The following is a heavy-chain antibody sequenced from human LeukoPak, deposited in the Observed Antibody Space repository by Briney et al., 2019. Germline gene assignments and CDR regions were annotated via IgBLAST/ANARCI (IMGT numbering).Heavy chain of an antibody. CDR1: GYTFTSYD. CDR3: ARGTSLVVVPAAPAGSGSSTAGFDY. CDR2: MNPNSGNT. Sequence: GGSVKVSCKASGYTFTSYDINWVRQATGQGLEWMGWMNPNSGNTGYAQKFQGRVTMTRNTSISTAYMELSSLRSEDTAVYYCARGTSLVVVPAAPAGSGSSTAGFDYWGQGTLVTVSS. V-gene: IGHV1-8*01. J-gene: IGHJ4*02. D-gene: IGHD2-2*01.